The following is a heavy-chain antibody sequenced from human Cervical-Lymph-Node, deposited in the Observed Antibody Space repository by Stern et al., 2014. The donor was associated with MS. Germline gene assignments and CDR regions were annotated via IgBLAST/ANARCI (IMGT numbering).Heavy chain of an antibody. CDR3: ARGSGSYGRFDY. V-gene: IGHV1-69*01. D-gene: IGHD1-26*01. Sequence: QVQLVQSGAEVKKPGSSVKVSCKASGGTFSSYAISWVRQAPGQGLEWMEVIILIFGTANYAQKFQGRVTIPADESTSTAYMELSSLRSEDTAVYYCARGSGSYGRFDYWGQGTLVTVSS. CDR1: GGTFSSYA. J-gene: IGHJ4*02. CDR2: IILIFGTA.